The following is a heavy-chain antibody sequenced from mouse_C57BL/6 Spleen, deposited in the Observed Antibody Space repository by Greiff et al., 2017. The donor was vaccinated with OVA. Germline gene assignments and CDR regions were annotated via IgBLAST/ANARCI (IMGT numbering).Heavy chain of an antibody. J-gene: IGHJ2*01. CDR3: ARLYDYDTTFDY. V-gene: IGHV1-55*01. CDR2: IYPGSGST. CDR1: GYTFTSYW. Sequence: QVQLQQPGAELVKPGASVKMSCKASGYTFTSYWITWVKQRPGQGLEWIGDIYPGSGSTNYNEKFKSKATLTVDTSSSTAYMQLSSLTSEDSAVYYCARLYDYDTTFDYWGQGTTLTVSS. D-gene: IGHD2-4*01.